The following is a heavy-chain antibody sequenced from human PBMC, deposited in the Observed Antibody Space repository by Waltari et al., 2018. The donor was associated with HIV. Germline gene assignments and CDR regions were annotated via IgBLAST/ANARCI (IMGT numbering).Heavy chain of an antibody. D-gene: IGHD5-18*01. J-gene: IGHJ5*01. CDR1: GFTFTDYA. Sequence: EVKLVESGGALVQRGRSMRLSCAASGFTFTDYAMHWVRQAPGKGLEWVSGIKWNSGIIGYADSVRGRFTISSDNAKNSLYLQRNSLRAEDTAFHYCARDASRGYSYNYPQDPWGQGTRAIVSS. CDR2: IKWNSGII. V-gene: IGHV3-9*01. CDR3: ARDASRGYSYNYPQDP.